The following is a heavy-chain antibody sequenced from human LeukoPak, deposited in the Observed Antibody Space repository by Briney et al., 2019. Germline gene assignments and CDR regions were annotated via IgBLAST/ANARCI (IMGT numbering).Heavy chain of an antibody. D-gene: IGHD2-15*01. CDR1: GFTFSSCA. CDR2: ISGSGGST. CDR3: AKVSLGYCSGGSCYSFDY. J-gene: IGHJ4*02. Sequence: GGSLRLSCAASGFTFSSCAMSWVRQAPGKGLEWVSAISGSGGSTYYADSVKGRFTIPRDNSKNTLYLQMNSLRAEDTAVYYCAKVSLGYCSGGSCYSFDYWGQGTLVTVSS. V-gene: IGHV3-23*01.